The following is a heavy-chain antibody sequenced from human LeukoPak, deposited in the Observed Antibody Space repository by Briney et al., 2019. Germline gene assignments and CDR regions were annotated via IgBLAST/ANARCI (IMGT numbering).Heavy chain of an antibody. CDR2: IYYSGST. D-gene: IGHD2-8*01. J-gene: IGHJ4*01. V-gene: IGHV4-59*01. Sequence: SETLPLTCTVSGGSINSYYWSWIRQPPGKGLEWIGYIYYSGSTNYNPSLKSRVTISRDTSKYQFSLKLRSVTAADTAVYYCTSGGMVSGDYWGRGTLVTVS. CDR3: TSGGMVSGDY. CDR1: GGSINSYY.